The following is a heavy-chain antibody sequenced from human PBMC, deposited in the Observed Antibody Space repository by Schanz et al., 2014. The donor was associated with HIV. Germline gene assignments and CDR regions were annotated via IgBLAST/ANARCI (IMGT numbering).Heavy chain of an antibody. CDR3: AKRIIFGVVFPANFDY. Sequence: EVQLLESGGGVVQPGGSLSLSCAASGFTFSTYAMTWVRQTPGKGLEWVASIHGGGGMPFYADFVKGRFTISRDNSKNTLYLQMNSLRAEDTAVYYCAKRIIFGVVFPANFDYWGQGTLVTVSS. D-gene: IGHD3-3*01. CDR1: GFTFSTYA. J-gene: IGHJ4*02. CDR2: IHGGGGMP. V-gene: IGHV3-23*01.